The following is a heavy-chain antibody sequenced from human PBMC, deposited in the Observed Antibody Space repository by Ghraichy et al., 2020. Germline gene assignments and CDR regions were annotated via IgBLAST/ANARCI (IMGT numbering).Heavy chain of an antibody. CDR1: GFTFSSYA. Sequence: GESLNISCAASGFTFSSYAMSWVRQAPGKGLEWVSAISGSGGSTYYADSVKGRFTISRDNSKNTLYLQMNSLRAEDTAVYYCAKDRPGSYSDYWGQGTLVTVSS. V-gene: IGHV3-23*01. CDR3: AKDRPGSYSDY. D-gene: IGHD1-26*01. CDR2: ISGSGGST. J-gene: IGHJ4*02.